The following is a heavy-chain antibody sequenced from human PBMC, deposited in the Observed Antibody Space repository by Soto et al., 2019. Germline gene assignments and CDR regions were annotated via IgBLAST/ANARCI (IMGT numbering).Heavy chain of an antibody. J-gene: IGHJ4*02. V-gene: IGHV4-59*01. D-gene: IGHD4-17*01. CDR3: ARNDYGDYVFDY. CDR1: GGSISSYY. Sequence: SETLSLTCTVSGGSISSYYWSWIRQPPGKGLEWIGYIYYSGSTNYNPSLKSRVTISVDTSKNQFSLKLSSVTAADTAVYYCARNDYGDYVFDYWGQGTLVTVSS. CDR2: IYYSGST.